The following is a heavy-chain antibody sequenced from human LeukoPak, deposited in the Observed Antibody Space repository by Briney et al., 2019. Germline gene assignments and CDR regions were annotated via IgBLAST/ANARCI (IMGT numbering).Heavy chain of an antibody. CDR3: SRGDDYGDYVRD. CDR1: GFTFSSDW. V-gene: IGHV3-74*01. Sequence: GGSLRLSCAASGFTFSSDWMHWVRQAQGKGLVWVSRINSDGSSTSYADSVKGRFTISRGNAKNTLYLEMNSLRAEDTAVYYCSRGDDYGDYVRDWGQGTLVTVSS. J-gene: IGHJ4*02. D-gene: IGHD4-17*01. CDR2: INSDGSST.